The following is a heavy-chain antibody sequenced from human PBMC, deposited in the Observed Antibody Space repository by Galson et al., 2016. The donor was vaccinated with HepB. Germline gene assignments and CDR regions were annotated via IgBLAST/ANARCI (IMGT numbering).Heavy chain of an antibody. V-gene: IGHV5-51*03. D-gene: IGHD2-21*01. CDR2: IYPGNSET. CDR3: TRRNRVVPTVFDL. Sequence: QSGAEVKKPGESLKISCKASGYRFSSFYIGWVRQVPGKGMEWLGIIYPGNSETRYNPSFQGQVTVSADKSISTVYLQWSSLQDSDTATYYCTRRNRVVPTVFDLCGHGMLVTVSS. J-gene: IGHJ4*01. CDR1: GYRFSSFY.